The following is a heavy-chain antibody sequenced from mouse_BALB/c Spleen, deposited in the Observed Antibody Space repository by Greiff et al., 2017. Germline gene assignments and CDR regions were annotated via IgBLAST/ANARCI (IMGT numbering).Heavy chain of an antibody. CDR2: IYPGDGDT. CDR1: GYAFSSYW. V-gene: IGHV1-80*01. CDR3: ARRMITDAMDY. J-gene: IGHJ4*01. Sequence: QVQLQQSGAELVRPGSSVKISCKASGYAFSSYWMNWVKQRPGQGLEWIGQIYPGDGDTNYNGKFKGKATLTADKSSSTAYMQLSSLTSEDSAVYFCARRMITDAMDYWGQGTSVTVSS. D-gene: IGHD2-4*01.